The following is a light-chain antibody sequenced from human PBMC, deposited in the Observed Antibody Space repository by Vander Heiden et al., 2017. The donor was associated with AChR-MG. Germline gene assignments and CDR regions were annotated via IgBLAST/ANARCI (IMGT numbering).Light chain of an antibody. CDR1: QSLLHSTGYND. CDR2: LGS. Sequence: DIVMPQSPLSLPVTPGEPASISCRSSQSLLHSTGYNDLDWYLQKPGQSPQLLIYLGSNRASGVPDRFSGSGSGTDFTLKISRVEAEDVGVYYCMQALQTPPTFGQGTKVEIK. J-gene: IGKJ1*01. CDR3: MQALQTPPT. V-gene: IGKV2-28*01.